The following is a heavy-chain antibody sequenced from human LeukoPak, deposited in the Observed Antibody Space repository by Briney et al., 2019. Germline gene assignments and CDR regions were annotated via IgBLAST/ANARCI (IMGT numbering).Heavy chain of an antibody. D-gene: IGHD3-16*01. J-gene: IGHJ4*02. CDR2: INPNSGGT. CDR1: GYTFTGYY. V-gene: IGHV1-2*06. CDR3: ARRRGEPHIFDY. Sequence: GASVKVSCKASGYTFTGYYMHWVRQAPGQGLEWMGRINPNSGGTNYAQKFQGRVTMTRDTSISTAYMELSRLRSDDTALYYCARRRGEPHIFDYWGQGTLVTVSS.